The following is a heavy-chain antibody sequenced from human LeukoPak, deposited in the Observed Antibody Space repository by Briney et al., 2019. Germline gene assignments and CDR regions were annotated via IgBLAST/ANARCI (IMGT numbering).Heavy chain of an antibody. V-gene: IGHV3-23*01. D-gene: IGHD5-18*01. J-gene: IGHJ4*02. CDR2: ISRSGGST. CDR3: AKFCRDTAMRSNYYFDY. Sequence: GGSLRLSCAASGFTFSSYAMSWVRRAPGKGLEWVSAISRSGGSTYYADSVKGRFTISRDNSKNTLYLQMNSLRAEDTAVYYCAKFCRDTAMRSNYYFDYWGQGTLVTVSS. CDR1: GFTFSSYA.